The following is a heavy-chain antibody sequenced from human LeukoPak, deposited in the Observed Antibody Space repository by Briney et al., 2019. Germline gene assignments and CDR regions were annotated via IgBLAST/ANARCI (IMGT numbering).Heavy chain of an antibody. CDR2: ISSNGGST. V-gene: IGHV3-64*04. CDR1: GFTFSSYA. Sequence: GGSLRLSCSASGFTFSSYAMHWVRQAPGKGLEYISGISSNGGSTYYADSVKGRFTISRDNSRNTLYLQMNSLRAEDTAVYYCAEADDYGDYGSWFDPWGQGTLVTVSS. CDR3: AEADDYGDYGSWFDP. J-gene: IGHJ5*02. D-gene: IGHD4-17*01.